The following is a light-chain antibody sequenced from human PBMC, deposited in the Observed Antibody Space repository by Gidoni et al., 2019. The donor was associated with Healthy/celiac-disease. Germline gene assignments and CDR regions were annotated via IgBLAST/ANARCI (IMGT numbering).Light chain of an antibody. Sequence: SYELTQPLSVSVALGQTARITCGGNNLGSKSVHWYQQNPGQAPVLVIYRDDNRPSGIPERFSGSNSGNTATLTISRAQAGDEADYYCQVWDSSTWVFGGGTKLTVL. J-gene: IGLJ3*02. V-gene: IGLV3-9*01. CDR2: RDD. CDR3: QVWDSSTWV. CDR1: NLGSKS.